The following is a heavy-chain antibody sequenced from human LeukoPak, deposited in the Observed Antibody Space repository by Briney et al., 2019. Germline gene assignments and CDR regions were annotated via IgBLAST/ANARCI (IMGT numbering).Heavy chain of an antibody. CDR1: GFTFSSYS. CDR2: ISSSSSYI. D-gene: IGHD5-12*01. CDR3: ARDGSHSGYGGYIPDY. Sequence: GGSLGLSCAASGFTFSSYSMNWVRQAPGKGLEWVSSISSSSSYIYYADSVKGRFTISRDNAKNSLYLQMNSLRAEDTAVYYCARDGSHSGYGGYIPDYWGQGTLVTVSS. V-gene: IGHV3-21*01. J-gene: IGHJ4*02.